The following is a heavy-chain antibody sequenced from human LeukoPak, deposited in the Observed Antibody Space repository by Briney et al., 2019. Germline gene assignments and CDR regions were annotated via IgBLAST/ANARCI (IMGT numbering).Heavy chain of an antibody. D-gene: IGHD3-3*01. Sequence: SVKASCKASGGTFSSYTISWVRQAPGQGLERMGRIIPILGTANYAQKFQGRVTITADKSTSTAYMELSSLRSEDTAVYYCARDSVRTIFGVVISWFDPWGQGTLVTVSS. CDR2: IIPILGTA. CDR3: ARDSVRTIFGVVISWFDP. J-gene: IGHJ5*02. CDR1: GGTFSSYT. V-gene: IGHV1-69*08.